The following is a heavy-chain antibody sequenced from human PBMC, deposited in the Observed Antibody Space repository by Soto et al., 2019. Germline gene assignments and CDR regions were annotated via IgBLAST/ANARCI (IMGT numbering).Heavy chain of an antibody. CDR1: GFTFSRYW. CDR3: AILGGDYDRYYFDY. J-gene: IGHJ4*02. CDR2: IKQDGSEK. Sequence: GGSLRLSCAASGFTFSRYWMSWGRQAPGKGLEWVANIKQDGSEKYYVDSVKGRFTISRDNAKNSLYLQMNSLRAEDTAVYYCAILGGDYDRYYFDYWGQGTLVTVSS. V-gene: IGHV3-7*05. D-gene: IGHD3-22*01.